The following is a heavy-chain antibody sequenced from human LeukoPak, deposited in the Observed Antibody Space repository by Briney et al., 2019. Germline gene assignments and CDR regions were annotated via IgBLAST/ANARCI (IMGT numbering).Heavy chain of an antibody. D-gene: IGHD2/OR15-2a*01. Sequence: GGSLRLSCAASGFTFSNAWMSWVRQAPGKGLEWVGRIKSKTDGGTTDYAAPVKGRFTISRNDSKNTLYLQMNSLKTEDTAVYYCATTTSGGDAFDIWGQGTMVTVSS. V-gene: IGHV3-15*01. CDR2: IKSKTDGGTT. J-gene: IGHJ3*02. CDR3: ATTTSGGDAFDI. CDR1: GFTFSNAW.